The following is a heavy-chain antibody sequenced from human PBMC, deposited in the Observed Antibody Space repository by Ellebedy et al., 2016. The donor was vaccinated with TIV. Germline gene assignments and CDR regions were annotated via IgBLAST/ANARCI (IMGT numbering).Heavy chain of an antibody. V-gene: IGHV4-39*01. J-gene: IGHJ5*02. D-gene: IGHD6-25*01. CDR2: IFYSGSS. Sequence: MPSETLSLTCTVSGGSISSTTYYWGWIRQPPGRGLEWIGSIFYSGSSYYNPSLKSRVTISVDTSKNQFSLKLSSVTAADTAVYYCARHSKLAAPPFDPWGQGTLVTVSS. CDR1: GGSISSTTYY. CDR3: ARHSKLAAPPFDP.